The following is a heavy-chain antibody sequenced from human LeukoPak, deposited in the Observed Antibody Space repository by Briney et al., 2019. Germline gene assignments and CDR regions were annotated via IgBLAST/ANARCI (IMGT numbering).Heavy chain of an antibody. D-gene: IGHD2-8*01. Sequence: GGSLRLSCAASGFTFSSNAMTWVRQAPGKCLEWVSTITGSDDRTYYADSVRGRFTISRDYSKNTLHMQLNSLGAEDTALYYCAKGPQLNGVYHPDYWGQGTLVTVSS. CDR2: ITGSDDRT. CDR1: GFTFSSNA. J-gene: IGHJ4*02. CDR3: AKGPQLNGVYHPDY. V-gene: IGHV3-23*01.